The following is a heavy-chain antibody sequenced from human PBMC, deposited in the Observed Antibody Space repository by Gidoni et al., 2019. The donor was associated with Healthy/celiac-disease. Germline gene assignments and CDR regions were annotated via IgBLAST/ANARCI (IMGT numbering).Heavy chain of an antibody. V-gene: IGHV4-38-2*02. CDR3: ARGHSSGWYPWFDP. CDR1: GYSISSGYY. D-gene: IGHD6-19*01. J-gene: IGHJ5*02. CDR2: IYHSGST. Sequence: QVQLQESGPGLVKPSETLSLTCTVSGYSISSGYYWGWIRQPPGKGLEWIGSIYHSGSTYYNPSLKSRVTISVDTSKNQFSLKLSSVTAADTAVYYCARGHSSGWYPWFDPWGQGTLVTVSS.